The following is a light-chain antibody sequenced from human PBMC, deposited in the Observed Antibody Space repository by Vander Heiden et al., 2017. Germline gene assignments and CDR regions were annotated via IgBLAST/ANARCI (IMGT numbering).Light chain of an antibody. J-gene: IGKJ1*01. CDR1: QSVSSN. CDR2: GAS. V-gene: IGKV3-15*01. CDR3: QQDNNGPRT. Sequence: EIVMTQSPATLSVSPGERATLSCRASQSVSSNLAWYQQKPGQAPRLLIYGASTRATGIPARFSGSGSGTEFTLTISSLQSEDFAVYYCQQDNNGPRTFGQGTKVXIK.